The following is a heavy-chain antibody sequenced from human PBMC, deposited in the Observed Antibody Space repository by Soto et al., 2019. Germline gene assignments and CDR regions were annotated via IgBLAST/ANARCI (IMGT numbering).Heavy chain of an antibody. D-gene: IGHD6-13*01. CDR1: GYTFTSYD. CDR3: ARVRSSRVAAAGRNPFDY. CDR2: MNPNSDNT. V-gene: IGHV1-8*01. J-gene: IGHJ4*02. Sequence: ASVKVSCKASGYTFTSYDINWVRQATGQGLEWMGWMNPNSDNTGYAQKFQGRVTMTRNTSISTAYMELSSLRSEDTAVYYCARVRSSRVAAAGRNPFDYWGQGTLVTVSS.